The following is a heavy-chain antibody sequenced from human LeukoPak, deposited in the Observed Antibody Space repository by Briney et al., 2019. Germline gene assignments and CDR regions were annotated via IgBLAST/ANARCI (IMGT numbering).Heavy chain of an antibody. CDR2: INHSGST. CDR3: ARGRYPNWFDP. Sequence: SETLSLTCAVYGGSFSGYYWSWIRQPPGKGLEWIGEINHSGSTDYNPSLKSRVTMSVDTSKNQFSLKLSSVTAADTAVYYCARGRYPNWFDPWGQGTLVTVSS. D-gene: IGHD1-26*01. V-gene: IGHV4-34*01. CDR1: GGSFSGYY. J-gene: IGHJ5*02.